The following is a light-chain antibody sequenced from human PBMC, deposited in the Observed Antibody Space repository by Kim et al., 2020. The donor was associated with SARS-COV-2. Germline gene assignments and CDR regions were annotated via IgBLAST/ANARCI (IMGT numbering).Light chain of an antibody. CDR2: KDR. CDR1: GLSKKY. Sequence: VSTRQTARITCSGDGLSKKYARWFQQKPGQAPVLVIYKDRERPAGIPGRFPGSSSGTTVTLTISGAQVEDEADYCCYSAADNNRVFGGGTQLTVL. J-gene: IGLJ3*02. V-gene: IGLV3-27*01. CDR3: YSAADNNRV.